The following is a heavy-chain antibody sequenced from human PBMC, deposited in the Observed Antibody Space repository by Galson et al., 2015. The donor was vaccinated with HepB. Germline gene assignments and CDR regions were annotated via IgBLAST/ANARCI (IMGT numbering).Heavy chain of an antibody. CDR3: AREGFAYYDSSGPLDY. V-gene: IGHV1-18*04. D-gene: IGHD3-22*01. Sequence: SVKVSCKASGYTFTSYGISWVRQAPGQGLEWMGWISAYNGNTNYAQKLQGRVTMTTDTSTSTAYMELRSLRSDDTAVYYCAREGFAYYDSSGPLDYWGQGTLAAVSS. CDR2: ISAYNGNT. CDR1: GYTFTSYG. J-gene: IGHJ4*02.